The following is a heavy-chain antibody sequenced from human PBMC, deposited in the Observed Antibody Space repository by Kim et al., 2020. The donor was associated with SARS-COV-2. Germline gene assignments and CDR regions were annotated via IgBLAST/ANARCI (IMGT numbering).Heavy chain of an antibody. Sequence: SETLSLTCTVSGGSISSSSYYWGWIRQPPGKGLEWIGSIYYSGSTYYNPSLKSRVTISVDTSKNQFSLKLSSVTAADTAVYYCALKGVAGNTEHFDYWGQGTLVTVSS. J-gene: IGHJ4*02. V-gene: IGHV4-39*01. D-gene: IGHD6-19*01. CDR1: GGSISSSSYY. CDR2: IYYSGST. CDR3: ALKGVAGNTEHFDY.